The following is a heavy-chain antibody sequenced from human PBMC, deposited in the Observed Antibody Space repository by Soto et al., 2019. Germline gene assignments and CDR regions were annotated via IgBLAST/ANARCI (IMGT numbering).Heavy chain of an antibody. CDR3: AKAAAARAYYLDY. D-gene: IGHD6-13*01. CDR1: GCSISNYY. J-gene: IGHJ4*02. CDR2: IYYSGST. Sequence: SETLSLTCPFSGCSISNYYWSWIRQPPGKGLDWIGYIYYSGSTNYNPSLKSRVTISVDTSKNQFSLRLSSVTAADTAVYYCAKAAAARAYYLDYWGQGTVVTVSS. V-gene: IGHV4-59*01.